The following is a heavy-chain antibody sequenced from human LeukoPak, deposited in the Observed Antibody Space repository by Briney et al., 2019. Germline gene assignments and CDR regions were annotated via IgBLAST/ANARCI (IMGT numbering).Heavy chain of an antibody. CDR2: IRYDGSNK. V-gene: IGHV3-30*02. D-gene: IGHD6-6*01. J-gene: IGHJ4*02. Sequence: GGSLRLSCAASGFTFSSYGMQWVRQAPGKGLEWVAFIRYDGSNKYYTASVKGRFTISRDNSKNTLYLQMNSLRAEDTAVYYCAKDQYSSSYYFDYWGQGTLVTVSS. CDR1: GFTFSSYG. CDR3: AKDQYSSSYYFDY.